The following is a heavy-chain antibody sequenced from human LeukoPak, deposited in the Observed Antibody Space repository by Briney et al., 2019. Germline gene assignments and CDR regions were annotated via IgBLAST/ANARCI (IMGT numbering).Heavy chain of an antibody. CDR1: GFTFSSYA. V-gene: IGHV3-23*01. CDR3: AKERFRALDP. J-gene: IGHJ5*02. CDR2: ISGSGDAR. D-gene: IGHD3-3*01. Sequence: GGSLRLSCTGSGFTFSSYAMTWVRQAPGKGLEWVSTISGSGDARYCADSVKGRFTISRDNPINTLYLQMSSLRAEDTALYYCAKERFRALDPWGQGTLVSVAS.